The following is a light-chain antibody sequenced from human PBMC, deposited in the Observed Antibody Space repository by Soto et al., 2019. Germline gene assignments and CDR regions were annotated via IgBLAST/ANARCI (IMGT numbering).Light chain of an antibody. CDR1: QGIANF. J-gene: IGKJ3*01. V-gene: IGKV1-9*01. Sequence: IQLTQYPSSLSASVGDRVTISCRASQGIANFLAWYQQKPGKAPKLLIYAASTLQSGVPSRFSGSGSGTDFTLTISSLQTQDFATYYCQQLNSCPIPFGPGTKVDIK. CDR2: AAS. CDR3: QQLNSCPIP.